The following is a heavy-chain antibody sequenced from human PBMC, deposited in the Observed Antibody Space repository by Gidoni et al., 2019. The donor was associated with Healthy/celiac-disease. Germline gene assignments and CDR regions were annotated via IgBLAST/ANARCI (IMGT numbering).Heavy chain of an antibody. CDR3: AKGSTWIQLWTLFDY. V-gene: IGHV3-23*01. Sequence: EVQLLESGGGLVQPGGSLRLSCAASGFTFRSYAMSWVRQAPGKGLEWVSAISGSGGSTYYADSVKGRFTISRDNSKNTLYLQMNSLRAEDTAVYYCAKGSTWIQLWTLFDYWGQGTLVTVSS. CDR1: GFTFRSYA. J-gene: IGHJ4*02. CDR2: ISGSGGST. D-gene: IGHD5-18*01.